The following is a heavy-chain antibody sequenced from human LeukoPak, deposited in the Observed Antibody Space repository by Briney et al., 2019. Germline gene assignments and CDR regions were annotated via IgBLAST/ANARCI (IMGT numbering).Heavy chain of an antibody. D-gene: IGHD6-13*01. J-gene: IGHJ3*02. Sequence: PSETLSLTCTVSDGSISSNSYYWSWIRQPAGKGLEWIGRIYSSGSTNYNPSLKCRVTISIDTSRDQFSLKLTSVTAADTAVYYCARVTIPAAGHAFDIWGQGTMVTVSS. CDR2: IYSSGST. CDR3: ARVTIPAAGHAFDI. CDR1: DGSISSNSYY. V-gene: IGHV4-61*02.